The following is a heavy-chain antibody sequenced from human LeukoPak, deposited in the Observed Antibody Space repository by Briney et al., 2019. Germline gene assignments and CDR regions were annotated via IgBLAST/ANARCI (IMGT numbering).Heavy chain of an antibody. CDR2: IYYSGST. V-gene: IGHV4-59*01. CDR1: GGSISSYY. CDR3: ARDRGLYYYDSSGYFDAFDI. J-gene: IGHJ3*02. D-gene: IGHD3-22*01. Sequence: SETLSLTCTVSGGSISSYYWSWIRQPPGKGLEWIGYIYYSGSTNYNPSLKSRVTISVDTSKNQFSLKLSSVTAADTAVYYCARDRGLYYYDSSGYFDAFDIWGQGTMVTVSS.